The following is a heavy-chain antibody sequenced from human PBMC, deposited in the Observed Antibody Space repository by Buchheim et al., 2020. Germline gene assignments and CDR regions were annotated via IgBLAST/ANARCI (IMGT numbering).Heavy chain of an antibody. CDR1: GFTFSSYS. CDR3: ARDTAWELLPDAFDI. J-gene: IGHJ3*02. V-gene: IGHV3-48*01. D-gene: IGHD1-26*01. CDR2: ISSSSSTI. Sequence: EVQLVESGGGLVQPGGSLRLSCAASGFTFSSYSMNWVRQAPGKGLEWVSYISSSSSTIYYADSVKGRFTIYRDNAKNSLYLQMNSLRAEDTAVYYCARDTAWELLPDAFDIWGQGT.